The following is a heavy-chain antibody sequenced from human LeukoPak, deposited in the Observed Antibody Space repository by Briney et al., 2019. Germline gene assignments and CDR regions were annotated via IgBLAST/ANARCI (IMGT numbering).Heavy chain of an antibody. CDR2: IYYSGST. J-gene: IGHJ3*02. CDR3: ARVQETYGGDVFDI. V-gene: IGHV4-39*07. D-gene: IGHD3-10*01. CDR1: GGSISSSSYY. Sequence: PSETLSLTCTVSGGSISSSSYYWGWIRQPPGKGLEWIGSIYYSGSTYYNPSLKSRVTISVDTSKNQFSLKLSSVTAADTAVYYCARVQETYGGDVFDIGGKGTMVPVSS.